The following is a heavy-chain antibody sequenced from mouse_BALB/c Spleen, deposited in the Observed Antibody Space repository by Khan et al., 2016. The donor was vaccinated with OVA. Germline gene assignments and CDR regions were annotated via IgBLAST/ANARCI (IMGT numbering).Heavy chain of an antibody. CDR1: GFTFSTYA. CDR3: ARSPYGNFAY. V-gene: IGHV5-9-3*01. D-gene: IGHD2-1*01. Sequence: EVKLEESGGGLVKPGGSLKLSCAASGFTFSTYAMSWVRQTPEKRQVWVATISTDGDYTYYPDNVTGRFTIYRDNAKNTLYLQMSSLRSEDTAMYYCARSPYGNFAYWGQGTLVTVSA. CDR2: ISTDGDYT. J-gene: IGHJ3*01.